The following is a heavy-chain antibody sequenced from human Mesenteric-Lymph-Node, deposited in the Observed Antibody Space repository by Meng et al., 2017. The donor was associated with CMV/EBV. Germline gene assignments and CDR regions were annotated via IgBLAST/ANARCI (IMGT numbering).Heavy chain of an antibody. CDR1: GFSVNDYY. D-gene: IGHD5-24*01. Sequence: GGSLRLSCAASGFSVNDYYISWVRQAPGKGLEWVSVIYVGGTTHYADSVQGRFTISRDKSKNTVFLQMNSLRGDDAAIYYCTSARLQAIMGNFYYHGMDVWGQGTTVTVS. CDR3: TSARLQAIMGNFYYHGMDV. J-gene: IGHJ6*02. CDR2: IYVGGTT. V-gene: IGHV3-53*01.